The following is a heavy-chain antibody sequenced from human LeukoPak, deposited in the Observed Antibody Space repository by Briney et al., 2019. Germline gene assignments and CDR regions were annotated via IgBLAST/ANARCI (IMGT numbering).Heavy chain of an antibody. V-gene: IGHV4-59*01. D-gene: IGHD6-19*01. CDR2: IYYSGST. Sequence: SETLSLTCTVSGGPISSYYWSWIRQPPGKGLEWIGYIYYSGSTNYNPSLKSRVTISVDTSKNQFSLKLSSVTAADTAVYYCARDGSGLYYFDYWGQGTLVTVSS. J-gene: IGHJ4*02. CDR1: GGPISSYY. CDR3: ARDGSGLYYFDY.